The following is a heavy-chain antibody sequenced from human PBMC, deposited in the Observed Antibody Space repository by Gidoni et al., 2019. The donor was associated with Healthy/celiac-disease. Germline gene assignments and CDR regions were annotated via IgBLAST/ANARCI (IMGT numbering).Heavy chain of an antibody. CDR3: ARDRNSSGWYRNWFDP. J-gene: IGHJ5*02. CDR1: GFPFSSYC. CDR2: IWYDGSNK. V-gene: IGHV3-33*01. D-gene: IGHD6-19*01. Sequence: QVQLVESGGGVVQPGRSRRLSCAASGFPFSSYCMHWVRQAPGKGLEWVAVIWYDGSNKYYADSVKGRFTISRDNSKNTLYLQMNSLRAEDTAVYYCARDRNSSGWYRNWFDPWGQGTLVTVSS.